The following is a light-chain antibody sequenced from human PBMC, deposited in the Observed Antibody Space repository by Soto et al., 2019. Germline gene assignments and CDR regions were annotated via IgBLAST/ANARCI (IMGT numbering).Light chain of an antibody. V-gene: IGLV2-23*02. CDR3: CSYAGSSNFVV. Sequence: QSALTQPASVSGSPGQSITISCTGTSSDVGNYNLVSWYQHHPGKAPKLMIYEVSKRPSGVSNRFSGSKSGNTASLTISGLQAEDEADYYCCSYAGSSNFVVFGGGTKVTVL. J-gene: IGLJ2*01. CDR2: EVS. CDR1: SSDVGNYNL.